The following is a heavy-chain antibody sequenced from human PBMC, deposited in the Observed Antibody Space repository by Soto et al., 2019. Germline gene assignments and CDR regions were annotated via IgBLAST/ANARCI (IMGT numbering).Heavy chain of an antibody. CDR1: GFTFSSYG. Sequence: QVQLVESGGGVVQPGRSLRLSCAASGFTFSSYGMHWVRQAPGKGLEWVAVIWYDGSNKYYADSVKGRFTISRDNSKNTLYLQMNSLRAEETAWYYWAREGLEGATPFDYWGQGTLVTVSS. CDR3: AREGLEGATPFDY. CDR2: IWYDGSNK. D-gene: IGHD1-26*01. V-gene: IGHV3-33*01. J-gene: IGHJ4*02.